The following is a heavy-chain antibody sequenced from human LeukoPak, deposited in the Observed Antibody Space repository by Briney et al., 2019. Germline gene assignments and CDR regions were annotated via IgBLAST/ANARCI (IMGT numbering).Heavy chain of an antibody. J-gene: IGHJ4*02. CDR2: INAYNGNT. D-gene: IGHD6-6*01. CDR1: GYTFTSYG. Sequence: ALVKVSCKASGYTFTSYGISWVRQAPGQGLEWMGWINAYNGNTNYAQKFQGRVTMTTDTSTSTAYMELRSLRSDDTAVYYCARDLAARPSLGIDYWGQGTLVTVSS. CDR3: ARDLAARPSLGIDY. V-gene: IGHV1-18*01.